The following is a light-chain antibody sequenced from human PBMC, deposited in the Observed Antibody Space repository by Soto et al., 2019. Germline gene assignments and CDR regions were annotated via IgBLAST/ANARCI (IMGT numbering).Light chain of an antibody. CDR1: QNISPW. J-gene: IGKJ1*01. Sequence: DIQMTQSPSTLSASVGDRVTIACRASQNISPWLAWYQQKPGKAPKLLIYGASSLEGGVPSRFSGSGSGTDFTLTISSLQPDDFATYYCQQYSSSATVGQGTKVEIK. CDR2: GAS. V-gene: IGKV1-5*01. CDR3: QQYSSSAT.